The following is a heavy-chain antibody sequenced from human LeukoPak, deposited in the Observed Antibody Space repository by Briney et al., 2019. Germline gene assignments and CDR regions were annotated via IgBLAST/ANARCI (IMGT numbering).Heavy chain of an antibody. Sequence: ASVKVSCKASGYTFTSYAMNWVRQAPGQGLEWMGGIIPIFGTANYAQKFQGRVTITADESTSTAYMELSSLRSEDTAVYYCAREQEWELLGEAFDIWGQGTMVTVSS. CDR3: AREQEWELLGEAFDI. CDR1: GYTFTSYA. CDR2: IIPIFGTA. V-gene: IGHV1-69*13. J-gene: IGHJ3*02. D-gene: IGHD1-26*01.